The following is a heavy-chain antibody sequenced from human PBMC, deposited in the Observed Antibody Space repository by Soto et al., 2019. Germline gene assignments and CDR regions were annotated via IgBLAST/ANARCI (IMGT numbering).Heavy chain of an antibody. Sequence: EVQLAESGGGLVKPGGSLRLSCTASGLDFDDAWLTWVRQAPGKGLEWVGHIKSKFAGGTTDYAAPVQGRFFISRDDSKRTSHLQMNSLKTEDTARYFCTTGSLDWGRGTLVTVSS. V-gene: IGHV3-15*01. J-gene: IGHJ4*02. CDR2: IKSKFAGGTT. CDR3: TTGSLD. CDR1: GLDFDDAW.